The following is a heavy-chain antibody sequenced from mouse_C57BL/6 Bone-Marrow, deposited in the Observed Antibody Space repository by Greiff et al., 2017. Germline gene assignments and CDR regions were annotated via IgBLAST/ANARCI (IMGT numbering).Heavy chain of an antibody. CDR1: GFSFNTYA. Sequence: EVQGVESGGGLVQPKGSLKLSCAASGFSFNTYAMNWVRQAPGKGLEWVARIRSKSNNYATYYADSVKDRFTISRDDSESMLYLQMNNLKTEDTAMYYCVRHENDYGGYFDYWGQGTTLTVSS. J-gene: IGHJ2*01. V-gene: IGHV10-1*01. D-gene: IGHD2-4*01. CDR3: VRHENDYGGYFDY. CDR2: IRSKSNNYAT.